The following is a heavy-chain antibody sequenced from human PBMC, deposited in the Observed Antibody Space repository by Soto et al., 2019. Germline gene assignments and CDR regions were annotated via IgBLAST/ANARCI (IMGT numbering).Heavy chain of an antibody. CDR3: ARLEGLATISCYFDF. J-gene: IGHJ4*02. V-gene: IGHV4-39*01. CDR2: IYYRGNA. D-gene: IGHD3-9*01. Sequence: QLQLQESGPGLVKPSETLSLTCSVSDDSINSDKYYWGWIRQPPGKGLEWIGSIYYRGNAYYNPALQTRVTISFDQSRSQCSLKLHSVPPADSVWYFCARLEGLATISCYFDFWGPGALVTVSS. CDR1: DDSINSDKYY.